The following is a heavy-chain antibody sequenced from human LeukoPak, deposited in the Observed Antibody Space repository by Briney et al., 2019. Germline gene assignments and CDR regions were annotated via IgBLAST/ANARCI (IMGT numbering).Heavy chain of an antibody. D-gene: IGHD6-13*01. Sequence: SETLSLTCTVSGGSISSYYWSWIRQPAGKGLEWIGRIYTSGSTNYNPSLKSRVTMSVDTSKNQFSLKLSSVTAADTAVYYCARVRSCSSINWFDPWGQGTLVTVSS. CDR3: ARVRSCSSINWFDP. V-gene: IGHV4-4*07. J-gene: IGHJ5*02. CDR1: GGSISSYY. CDR2: IYTSGST.